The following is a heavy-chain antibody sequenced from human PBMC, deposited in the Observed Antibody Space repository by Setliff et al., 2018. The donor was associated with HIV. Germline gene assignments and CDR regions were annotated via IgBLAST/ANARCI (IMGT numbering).Heavy chain of an antibody. J-gene: IGHJ4*02. CDR1: GGSFTDIGGSFTDYY. CDR2: INHSGST. D-gene: IGHD6-19*01. V-gene: IGHV4-34*01. Sequence: SEALSLTCAVFGGSFTDIGGSFTDYYWIWIRQPPGKGLEWIGEINHSGSTHYNPSLKSRFTISVDTSKNQFSLRVTSVTAADTAVYYCARDRGPLYSSAGFDYWGQGTLVTVSS. CDR3: ARDRGPLYSSAGFDY.